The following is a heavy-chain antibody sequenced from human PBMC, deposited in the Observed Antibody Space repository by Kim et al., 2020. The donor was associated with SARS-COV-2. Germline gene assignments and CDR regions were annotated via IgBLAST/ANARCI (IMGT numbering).Heavy chain of an antibody. Sequence: GSTHYSTSLRSRVTITVDTSKNHFSLKLSSVPAADTAVYYCARAGSYPDYWGQGTLVTVSS. D-gene: IGHD2-2*01. V-gene: IGHV4-39*02. J-gene: IGHJ4*02. CDR3: ARAGSYPDY. CDR2: GST.